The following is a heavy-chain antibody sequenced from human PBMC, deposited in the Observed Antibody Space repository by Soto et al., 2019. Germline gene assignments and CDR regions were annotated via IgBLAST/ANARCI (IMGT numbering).Heavy chain of an antibody. V-gene: IGHV4-31*02. CDR3: ARAASPFSVRYGMDV. J-gene: IGHJ6*02. Sequence: SETLSLTCTVSGGSVSSGAYYWTWIRQRPGKGLEWIGYIYYSGSTYYNPSLKSRVTISVDTSKNQFSLKLSSVTAADTAVYYCARAASPFSVRYGMDVWGQGTTVTVSS. CDR2: IYYSGST. D-gene: IGHD6-25*01. CDR1: GGSVSSGAYY.